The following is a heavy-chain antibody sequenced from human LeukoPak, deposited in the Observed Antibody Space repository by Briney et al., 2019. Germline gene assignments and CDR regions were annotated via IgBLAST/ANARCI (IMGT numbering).Heavy chain of an antibody. Sequence: ASVTVSCKASGYTFTGYYMHWVRQAPGQGLEWMGWINPNSGGTNYAQKFQGRVTMTRNTSISTAYMELSSLRSEDTAVYYCARGYYYGSGSYLMYYWGQGTLVTVSS. CDR1: GYTFTGYY. CDR2: INPNSGGT. J-gene: IGHJ4*02. D-gene: IGHD3-10*01. CDR3: ARGYYYGSGSYLMYY. V-gene: IGHV1-2*02.